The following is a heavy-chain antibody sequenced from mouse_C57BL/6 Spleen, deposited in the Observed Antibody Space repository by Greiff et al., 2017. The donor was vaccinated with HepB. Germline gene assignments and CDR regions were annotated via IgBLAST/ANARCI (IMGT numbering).Heavy chain of an antibody. J-gene: IGHJ4*01. V-gene: IGHV1-69*01. Sequence: VQLQQSGAELVMPGASVKLSCKASGYTFTSYWMHWVKQRPGQGLEWIGEIDPSDSYTNYTQKFTGKSTLTVDKSSSTAYMQLSSLTSEDSSFYYCARANSNPLYYAMDYWGQGTSVTVSS. CDR2: IDPSDSYT. CDR3: ARANSNPLYYAMDY. D-gene: IGHD2-5*01. CDR1: GYTFTSYW.